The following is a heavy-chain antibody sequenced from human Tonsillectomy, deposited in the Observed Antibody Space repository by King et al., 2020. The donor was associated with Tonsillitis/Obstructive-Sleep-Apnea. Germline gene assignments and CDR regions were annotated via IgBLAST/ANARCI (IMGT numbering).Heavy chain of an antibody. J-gene: IGHJ3*02. D-gene: IGHD6-19*01. CDR2: IKEDGSEK. V-gene: IGHV3-7*01. CDR3: VRDLSPTNSRHWYDAFDI. CDR1: GFTFRSYW. Sequence: VQLVESGGDLVQPGGSLRLSCAASGFTFRSYWMTWVRQAPGKGLEWVANIKEDGSEKYYVDSVKGRFTISRDNAENSLYLQVNSLRAEDTAVYYCVRDLSPTNSRHWYDAFDIWGQGTMVTVSS.